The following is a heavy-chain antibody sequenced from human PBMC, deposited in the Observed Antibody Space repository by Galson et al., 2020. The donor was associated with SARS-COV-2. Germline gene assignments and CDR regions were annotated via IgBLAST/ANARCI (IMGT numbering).Heavy chain of an antibody. J-gene: IGHJ5*02. D-gene: IGHD3-16*01. V-gene: IGHV4-28*05. CDR2: LSYRANI. CDR3: ARRGLGNWFDP. Sequence: ETSETLSLTCAVSGYSISSGDWWGWIRQPPGQGLAWLGYLSYRANIYHNPSLNSRVTMSVDTSKNQFSLKLTAVTAVDTAVYYCARRGLGNWFDPWGQGTLVTVSS. CDR1: GYSISSGDW.